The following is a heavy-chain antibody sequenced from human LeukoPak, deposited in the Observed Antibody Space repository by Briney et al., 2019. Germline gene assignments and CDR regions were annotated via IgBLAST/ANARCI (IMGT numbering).Heavy chain of an antibody. CDR2: IYYSGST. J-gene: IGHJ4*02. V-gene: IGHV4-31*03. Sequence: PSETLSLTCTVSGGSISSGGYYWSWIRQHPGKGLEWIGYIYYSGSTYYNPSLKSRVTISVDTSKNQFSLKLSSVTAADTAVYYCARGSITIFGVAPSDYWGQGTLVTVSS. D-gene: IGHD3-3*01. CDR1: GGSISSGGYY. CDR3: ARGSITIFGVAPSDY.